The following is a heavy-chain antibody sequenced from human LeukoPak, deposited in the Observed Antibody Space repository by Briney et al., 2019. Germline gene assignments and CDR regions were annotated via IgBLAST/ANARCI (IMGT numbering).Heavy chain of an antibody. CDR2: IYSGGTT. CDR3: ARDGASTFSGTY. J-gene: IGHJ4*02. CDR1: GFTVSSNC. D-gene: IGHD3-16*01. Sequence: GSLRLSCAASGFTVSSNCMSWVRQAPGRGLEWVSVIYSGGTTYYADSVKGRFTISRDNSNNTLFLQMNSLTAEDTAVYYCARDGASTFSGTYWGQGTLVTVSS. V-gene: IGHV3-66*01.